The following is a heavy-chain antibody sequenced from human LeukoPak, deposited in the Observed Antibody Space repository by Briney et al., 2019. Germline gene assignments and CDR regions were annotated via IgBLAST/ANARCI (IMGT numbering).Heavy chain of an antibody. J-gene: IGHJ4*02. D-gene: IGHD5-18*01. Sequence: SETLSLTCIVSGGSIRSSSYYWGWIRQPPGKGLEWIGSIYYSGSTYYNSSLKSRVTISIDTSKNQFFLKLSSVTAADTAVYYCARRGYSYGPFDYWGQGTLVTVSS. CDR1: GGSIRSSSYY. CDR3: ARRGYSYGPFDY. V-gene: IGHV4-39*07. CDR2: IYYSGST.